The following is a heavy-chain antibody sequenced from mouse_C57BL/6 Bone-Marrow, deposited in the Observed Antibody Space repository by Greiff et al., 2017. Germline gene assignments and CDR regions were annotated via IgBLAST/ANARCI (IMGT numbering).Heavy chain of an antibody. CDR2: ISSGGSYT. CDR1: GFTFSSYG. V-gene: IGHV5-6*02. CDR3: ARHLTAYYFDY. D-gene: IGHD3-2*01. J-gene: IGHJ2*01. Sequence: DVKLVESGGDLVKPGGSLKLSCAASGFTFSSYGMSWVRQTPDKRLEWVATISSGGSYTYYPDSVKGRFTLSRDNAKNTLYLQMSSLKSEDTAMYYCARHLTAYYFDYWGQGTTLTVSS.